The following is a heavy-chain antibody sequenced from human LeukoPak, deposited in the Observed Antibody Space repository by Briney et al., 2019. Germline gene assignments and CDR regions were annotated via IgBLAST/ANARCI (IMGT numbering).Heavy chain of an antibody. CDR1: GYTFTSYA. Sequence: GASVKVSCKASGYTFTSYAMHWVRQAPGQRLEWMGWINAGNGNTKYSQKFQGRVTITRDTSASTAYMELSSLRSEDTAVCYCAREGDIGSSSWYIYYGMDVWGQGTTVTVSS. J-gene: IGHJ6*02. D-gene: IGHD6-13*01. CDR3: AREGDIGSSSWYIYYGMDV. CDR2: INAGNGNT. V-gene: IGHV1-3*01.